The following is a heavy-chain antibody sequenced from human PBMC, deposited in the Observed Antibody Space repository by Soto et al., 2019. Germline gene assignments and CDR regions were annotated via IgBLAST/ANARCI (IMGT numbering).Heavy chain of an antibody. CDR3: ARGIYSTSSFFDS. D-gene: IGHD6-6*01. V-gene: IGHV4-30-4*01. J-gene: IGHJ4*02. CDR2: IYYSGNT. CDR1: GDSIGTADYY. Sequence: QVQLQESGPGLVKPSQTLSLTCTVSGDSIGTADYYWNWIRQPPGKGLEWIGYIYYSGNTYYIPSLKSRVTISVDTSKNQISLKLNSVTAADTAVYYCARGIYSTSSFFDSWGQGTLVTVSS.